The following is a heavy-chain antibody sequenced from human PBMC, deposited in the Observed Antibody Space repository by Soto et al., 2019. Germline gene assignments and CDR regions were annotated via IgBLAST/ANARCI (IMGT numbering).Heavy chain of an antibody. Sequence: ASVKVSCKASGYTFTSYGISWARQAPGQGLEWMGWISAYNGNTNYAQKLQGRVTMTTDASTSTAYMELRSLRSDDTAVYYCATVPTVTTPPFDYWGQGTLVTVSS. CDR1: GYTFTSYG. CDR2: ISAYNGNT. CDR3: ATVPTVTTPPFDY. J-gene: IGHJ4*02. V-gene: IGHV1-18*01. D-gene: IGHD4-17*01.